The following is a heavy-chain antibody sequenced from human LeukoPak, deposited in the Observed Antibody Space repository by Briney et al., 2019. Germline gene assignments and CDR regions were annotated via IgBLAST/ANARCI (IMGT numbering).Heavy chain of an antibody. CDR2: INPSGGST. V-gene: IGHV1-46*01. J-gene: IGHJ3*02. CDR3: AKDMGTGEGAFDI. CDR1: GYTFTSYY. D-gene: IGHD7-27*01. Sequence: ASVKVSCKASGYTFTSYYMHWVRQAPGQGLEWMGIINPSGGSTSYAQKFQGRVTMTRDTSTSTVYMELSSLRSEDTAVYYCAKDMGTGEGAFDIWGQGTMVTVSS.